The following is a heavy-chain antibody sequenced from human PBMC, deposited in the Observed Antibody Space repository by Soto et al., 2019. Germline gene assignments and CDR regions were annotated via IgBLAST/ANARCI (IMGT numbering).Heavy chain of an antibody. V-gene: IGHV3-23*01. CDR2: VGRGDDYT. Sequence: GGSLSLSCSVSGFIFRDSVMTWVRQGPGKGLEWVSVVGRGDDYTYYADSVKGRFTISRDNSKNTVDLQMTSLRAEDTAVYYCARGRFCGAGTCFLDPWGQGTLVTVSS. CDR3: ARGRFCGAGTCFLDP. D-gene: IGHD2-15*01. CDR1: GFIFRDSV. J-gene: IGHJ5*02.